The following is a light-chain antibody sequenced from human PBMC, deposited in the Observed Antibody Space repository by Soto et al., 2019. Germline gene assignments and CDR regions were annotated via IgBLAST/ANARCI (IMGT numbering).Light chain of an antibody. V-gene: IGLV2-8*01. CDR3: SSYAGSNNLV. Sequence: QSVLTQPPSASGSPGQSVTISCTGTSSDVGGYNYVSWYQQHPGKAPKLMIDEVSKRPSGVSDRFSGSKSGNTASLTVSGLQAEAEADYYCSSYAGSNNLVFGGGTKLTVL. J-gene: IGLJ2*01. CDR1: SSDVGGYNY. CDR2: EVS.